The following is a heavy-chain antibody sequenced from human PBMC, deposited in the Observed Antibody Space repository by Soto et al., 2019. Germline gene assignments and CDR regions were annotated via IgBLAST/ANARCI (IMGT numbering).Heavy chain of an antibody. Sequence: EVQLVGSGGGLVQPGRSLRLSCSASGFTFDDYAMHWVRQTPGKGLEWVSGISWNSDSIGYADSVKGRLTISRDNAKNSLYLKMNSLRPEDTAFYYCAKLANNGWYAPIDYWGHGTLVTVSS. CDR2: ISWNSDSI. CDR1: GFTFDDYA. J-gene: IGHJ4*01. D-gene: IGHD6-19*01. V-gene: IGHV3-9*01. CDR3: AKLANNGWYAPIDY.